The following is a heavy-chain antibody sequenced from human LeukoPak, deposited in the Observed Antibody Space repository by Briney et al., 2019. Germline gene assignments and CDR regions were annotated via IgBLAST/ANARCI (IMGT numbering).Heavy chain of an antibody. CDR3: ARGLTTYYYGSGGSMSWFDP. J-gene: IGHJ5*02. CDR1: GGSFSGYY. D-gene: IGHD3-10*01. V-gene: IGHV4-34*01. CDR2: INHSGST. Sequence: SETLSPTCAVYGGSFSGYYWSWLRQPPGKGLEWIGEINHSGSTNYNPSLKSRVTISVDTSKNQFSLKLSSVTAADTAVYYCARGLTTYYYGSGGSMSWFDPWGQGTLVTVSS.